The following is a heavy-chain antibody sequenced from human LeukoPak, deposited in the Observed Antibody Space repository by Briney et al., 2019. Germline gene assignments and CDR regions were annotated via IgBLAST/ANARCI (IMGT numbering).Heavy chain of an antibody. Sequence: PGGSLRLSCAASGFTFSNYGMHWVRQAPGKGLERLAAIFYDGSNKYYADTVKGRFTISRDNSKNTLYLQVNSLTAEDTAVYYCARDQALYFSYGDYWGQGTLVTVSS. CDR3: ARDQALYFSYGDY. CDR2: IFYDGSNK. V-gene: IGHV3-33*01. D-gene: IGHD2/OR15-2a*01. CDR1: GFTFSNYG. J-gene: IGHJ4*01.